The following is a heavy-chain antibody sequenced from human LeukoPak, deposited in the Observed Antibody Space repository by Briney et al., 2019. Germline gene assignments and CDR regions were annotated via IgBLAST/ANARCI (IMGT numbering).Heavy chain of an antibody. J-gene: IGHJ4*02. V-gene: IGHV3-11*01. CDR1: GFTFSDYY. D-gene: IGHD3-22*01. CDR2: ISSSGSTI. Sequence: GGSLRLSCAASGFTFSDYYMSWIRQAPGKGLEWVSYISSSGSTIYYADSVKGRFTISRDNAKNSLYLQMNSLRADDTAVYYCARGLSYYYDSSGYLYWGQGTLVTVSS. CDR3: ARGLSYYYDSSGYLY.